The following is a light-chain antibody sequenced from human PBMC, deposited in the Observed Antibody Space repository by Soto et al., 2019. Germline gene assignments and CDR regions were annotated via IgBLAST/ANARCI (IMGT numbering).Light chain of an antibody. J-gene: IGLJ1*01. V-gene: IGLV2-14*01. CDR1: SSDVGGYNY. CDR2: EVS. CDR3: GSYTSSSTRV. Sequence: QSVLTQPASVSGSPGQSITISCTGTSSDVGGYNYVSWYQQHPGKAPKLMIYEVSNRPSGVSNRFSGSKSGNTASLTISGLQAEDEADYYCGSYTSSSTRVFGTGTKVTVL.